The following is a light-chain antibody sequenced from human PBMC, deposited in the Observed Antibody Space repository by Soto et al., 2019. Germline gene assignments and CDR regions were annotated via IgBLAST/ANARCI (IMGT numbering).Light chain of an antibody. CDR3: CSYAGSYTYG. Sequence: QSALTQPRSVSGSPGQSVSISCTGTSSDVGGYNYVSWYQHHPGKAPKLMIYDVSKRPSGVPDHFSGSKSGNTASLTISGLQAEDEADYYCCSYAGSYTYGFGTGTKLTVL. CDR1: SSDVGGYNY. CDR2: DVS. J-gene: IGLJ1*01. V-gene: IGLV2-11*01.